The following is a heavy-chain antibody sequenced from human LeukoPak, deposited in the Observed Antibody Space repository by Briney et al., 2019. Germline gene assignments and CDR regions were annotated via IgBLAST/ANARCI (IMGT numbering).Heavy chain of an antibody. CDR3: ARGRKRSYGSGSYAGYYYYMDV. CDR2: ISSSSSYI. D-gene: IGHD3-10*01. V-gene: IGHV3-21*01. Sequence: GGSLRVSCAASGFTFSSYSMNWVRQARGKGLEWVSSISSSSSYIYYADSVKGRFTISRDNAKNSLYLQMNSLRAEDTAVYYCARGRKRSYGSGSYAGYYYYMDVWGKGTTVTVSS. CDR1: GFTFSSYS. J-gene: IGHJ6*03.